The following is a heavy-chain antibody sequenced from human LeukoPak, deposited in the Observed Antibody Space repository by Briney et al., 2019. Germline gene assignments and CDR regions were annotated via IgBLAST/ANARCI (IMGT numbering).Heavy chain of an antibody. V-gene: IGHV4-4*02. CDR1: GGSISSSNW. CDR3: ARPNGDFWSGSHAFDI. CDR2: IYHSGST. J-gene: IGHJ3*02. Sequence: SGTLSLTCAVSGGSISSSNWWSWVRQPPGKGLEWIGEIYHSGSTNYNPSLKSRVTISVDKSKNQFSLKLSSVTAADTAVYYCARPNGDFWSGSHAFDIWGQGTMVTVSS. D-gene: IGHD3-3*01.